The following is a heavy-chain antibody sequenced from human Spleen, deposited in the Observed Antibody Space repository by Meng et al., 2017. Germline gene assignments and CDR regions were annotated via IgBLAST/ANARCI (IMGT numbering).Heavy chain of an antibody. D-gene: IGHD2-21*02. Sequence: GESLKISCAASGFTFSSYGMHWVRQAPGKGLEWVAVIWYDGSNKYYADSVKGRFTISRDNAKNSLYLQMTSLRAEDTAAFYCARGGGDLDLWGRGTLVTVSS. J-gene: IGHJ2*01. V-gene: IGHV3-33*01. CDR3: ARGGGDLDL. CDR1: GFTFSSYG. CDR2: IWYDGSNK.